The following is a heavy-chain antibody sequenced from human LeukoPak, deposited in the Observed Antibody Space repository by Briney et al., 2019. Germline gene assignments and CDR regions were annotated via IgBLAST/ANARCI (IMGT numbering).Heavy chain of an antibody. Sequence: ASVKVSCKASGYTFTSYYMHWVRQAPGQGLEWMGIINPSGGSTSYAQKFQGRVTMTRDTSTSTVYMELSSLRSEDTAVYYCARGTYYYDSSGYPLFDYWGQGTLVTVSS. CDR3: ARGTYYYDSSGYPLFDY. CDR1: GYTFTSYY. D-gene: IGHD3-22*01. J-gene: IGHJ4*02. CDR2: INPSGGST. V-gene: IGHV1-46*01.